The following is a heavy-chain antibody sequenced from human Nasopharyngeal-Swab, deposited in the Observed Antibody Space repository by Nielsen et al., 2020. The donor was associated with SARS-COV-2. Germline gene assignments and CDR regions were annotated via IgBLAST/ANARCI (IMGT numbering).Heavy chain of an antibody. CDR2: IYYNGRT. V-gene: IGHV4-59*01. J-gene: IGHJ4*02. CDR3: ARAIEAYGPRDVANEDF. D-gene: IGHD5-24*01. Sequence: SETLSLTCAVYGGSLTSFFWSWIRQPPGKELEWLGYIYYNGRTTYNPSLKSRVTISVDTSNNQFSLKVASVTTADTAVYYCARAIEAYGPRDVANEDFWGRGTLVTVSS. CDR1: GGSLTSFF.